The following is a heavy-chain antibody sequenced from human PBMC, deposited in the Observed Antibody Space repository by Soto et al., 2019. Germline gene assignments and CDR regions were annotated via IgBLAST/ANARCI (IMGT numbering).Heavy chain of an antibody. Sequence: PGGSLRLSCAASGFTFSNAWMSWVRQAPGKGLEWIGYIYYSGSTNYNPSLKSRVTISVDTSKNQFSLKLSSVTAADTAVYYCARRYGSCFDNWGQGTLVTVSS. CDR2: IYYSGST. J-gene: IGHJ4*02. D-gene: IGHD5-18*01. V-gene: IGHV4-59*08. CDR1: GFTFSNAW. CDR3: ARRYGSCFDN.